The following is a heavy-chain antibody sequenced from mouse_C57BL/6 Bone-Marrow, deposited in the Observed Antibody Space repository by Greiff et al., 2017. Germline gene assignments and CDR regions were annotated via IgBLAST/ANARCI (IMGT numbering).Heavy chain of an antibody. J-gene: IGHJ4*01. V-gene: IGHV1-76*01. CDR1: GYTFTDYY. D-gene: IGHD2-1*01. Sequence: QVQLQQSGAELVRPGASVKLSCKASGYTFTDYYINWVKQRPGQGLEWIARIYPGSGNTYYNEKFKGKATLTAEKSSSTAYMQLSSLTSADAAVYFCATRNYVLAMDYWGQGTSVTVSS. CDR3: ATRNYVLAMDY. CDR2: IYPGSGNT.